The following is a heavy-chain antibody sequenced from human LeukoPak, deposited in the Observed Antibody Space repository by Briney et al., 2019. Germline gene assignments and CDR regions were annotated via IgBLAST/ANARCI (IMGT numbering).Heavy chain of an antibody. CDR2: IKPDGGEK. CDR3: ARAPSYHDILTGSISQHYFDF. J-gene: IGHJ4*02. Sequence: QPGGSLRLSCAASGFTFSSYMMTWVRQAPGKGLEWVANIKPDGGEKFYVDSVRGRFTISRDNSKKTLFLQMDSLRPEDMAVYYCARAPSYHDILTGSISQHYFDFWGQGTLVTVSS. D-gene: IGHD3-9*01. CDR1: GFTFSSYM. V-gene: IGHV3-7*01.